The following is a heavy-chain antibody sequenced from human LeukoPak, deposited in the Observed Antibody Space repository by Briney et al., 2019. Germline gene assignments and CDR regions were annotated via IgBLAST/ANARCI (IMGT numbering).Heavy chain of an antibody. V-gene: IGHV3-74*01. CDR3: AKGGTSGWFDWFDY. D-gene: IGHD6-19*01. CDR2: IDNDGNGI. CDR1: GFMFSGYW. Sequence: GGSLRLSCAASGFMFSGYWMHWVRQGPEKGLELVSRIDNDGNGIIYADSVKGRFTTSRDNAKNTLYLQMSSLRVEDTAVYYCAKGGTSGWFDWFDYWGQGTLVTVSS. J-gene: IGHJ4*02.